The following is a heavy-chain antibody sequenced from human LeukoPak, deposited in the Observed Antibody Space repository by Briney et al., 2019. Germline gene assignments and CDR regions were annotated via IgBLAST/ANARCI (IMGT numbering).Heavy chain of an antibody. D-gene: IGHD6-13*01. CDR2: IYHSGST. Sequence: SQTLSLTCAVSGGSISSGGYSWSWIRQPPGKGLEWIGYIYHSGSTNYNPSLKSRVTISVDTSKNQFSLKLSSVTAADTAVYYCARGSIAAAEGSHWFDPWGQGTLVTVSS. V-gene: IGHV4-30-2*01. CDR1: GGSISSGGYS. J-gene: IGHJ5*02. CDR3: ARGSIAAAEGSHWFDP.